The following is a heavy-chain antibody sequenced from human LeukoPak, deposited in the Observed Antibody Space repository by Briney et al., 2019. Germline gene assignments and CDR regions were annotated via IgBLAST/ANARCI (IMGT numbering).Heavy chain of an antibody. CDR2: INPSGGST. J-gene: IGHJ4*02. D-gene: IGHD6-13*01. V-gene: IGHV1-46*01. CDR3: ATEPGYNSI. Sequence: GASVKVSCKASGYTFTNSYLHWVRQAPGQGLEWMGIINPSGGSTSYAQRFQGRITMTRDTSTSTVYMELSSLESDDTAVYYCATEPGYNSIWGQGTLVTVSS. CDR1: GYTFTNSY.